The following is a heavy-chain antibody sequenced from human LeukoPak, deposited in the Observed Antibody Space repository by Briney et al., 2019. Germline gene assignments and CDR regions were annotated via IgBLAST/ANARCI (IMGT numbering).Heavy chain of an antibody. Sequence: GGPLRLSCTTSGFTFGDYAMSWVRQAPGKGLEWVGFIRSKAYGGTIEYAASVKGRFTISRDDSKSIAFLQMNSLKTEDTAVYYCTKTYYYDSSGEQYFDDWGQGTLVTVSS. D-gene: IGHD3-22*01. CDR1: GFTFGDYA. V-gene: IGHV3-49*04. CDR3: TKTYYYDSSGEQYFDD. J-gene: IGHJ4*02. CDR2: IRSKAYGGTI.